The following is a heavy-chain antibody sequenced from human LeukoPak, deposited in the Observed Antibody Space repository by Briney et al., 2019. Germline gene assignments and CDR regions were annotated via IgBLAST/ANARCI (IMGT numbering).Heavy chain of an antibody. CDR2: ISAYNGNT. CDR1: GYTFTSYG. J-gene: IGHJ6*02. D-gene: IGHD6-19*01. Sequence: GASVKVSCKASGYTFTSYGISWVRQAPGQGLEWMGWISAYNGNTNYAQKLQGRVTMTTDTSTSTAYMELRSLRSDDTAVYYCARDLGYSSGWYSFYYYYYGMDVWGQGTTVTVSS. CDR3: ARDLGYSSGWYSFYYYYYGMDV. V-gene: IGHV1-18*01.